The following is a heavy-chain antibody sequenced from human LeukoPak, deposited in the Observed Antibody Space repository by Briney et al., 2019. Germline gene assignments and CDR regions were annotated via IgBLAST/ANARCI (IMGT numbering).Heavy chain of an antibody. J-gene: IGHJ4*02. CDR3: ARGPNIVVVTALDY. D-gene: IGHD2-21*02. CDR2: IWYDGSNT. CDR1: GFTFSRYG. Sequence: PGGSLRLSCAASGFTFSRYGMHWVRQAPGKGLEWVAVIWYDGSNTFYADSVKGRFTVSRDDSKNTLYLQMNSLRVEDTAVYYCARGPNIVVVTALDYWGQGTLVTVSS. V-gene: IGHV3-33*01.